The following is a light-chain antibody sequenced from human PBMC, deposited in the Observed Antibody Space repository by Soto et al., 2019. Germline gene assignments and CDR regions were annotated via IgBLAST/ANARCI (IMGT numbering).Light chain of an antibody. J-gene: IGLJ2*01. CDR2: SNS. Sequence: QSVLTQPPSASGTPGQRVTISCSGSSSNIGSNSVHWYQQLPGTAPKLLIYSNSQRPSGVPERISGSKSGTSASLAISGLRSEDEADYYCAAWDDSLSGVVFGGGIKLTVL. V-gene: IGLV1-47*01. CDR1: SSNIGSNS. CDR3: AAWDDSLSGVV.